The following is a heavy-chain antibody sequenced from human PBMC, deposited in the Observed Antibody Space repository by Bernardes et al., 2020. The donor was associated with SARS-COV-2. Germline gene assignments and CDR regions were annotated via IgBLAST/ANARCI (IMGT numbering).Heavy chain of an antibody. CDR1: GFTFNDYA. D-gene: IGHD3-3*01. J-gene: IGHJ4*02. V-gene: IGHV3-9*01. CDR3: AKDDFWSGYYGTHFDY. Sequence: LFLSCAASGFTFNDYAMHWVRQAPGTGLEWVSGISWNSGSLGYADSVKGRFTISRDNAKNSLYLQMNSLRAEDTALYYCAKDDFWSGYYGTHFDYWGQGTLVTVSS. CDR2: ISWNSGSL.